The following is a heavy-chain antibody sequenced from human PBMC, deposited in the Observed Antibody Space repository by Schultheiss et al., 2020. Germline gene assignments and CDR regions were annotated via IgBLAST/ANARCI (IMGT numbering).Heavy chain of an antibody. CDR1: GYTFTGYY. CDR2: INPNSGGT. CDR3: ARGSITGTIDWFDP. D-gene: IGHD1-20*01. Sequence: ALVKVSCKASGYTFTGYYMHWVRQAPGQGLEWMGWINPNSGGTNYAQKFQGWVTMTRDTSISTAYMELSRLRSDDTAVYYCARGSITGTIDWFDPWGQGTLVTVSS. J-gene: IGHJ5*02. V-gene: IGHV1-2*04.